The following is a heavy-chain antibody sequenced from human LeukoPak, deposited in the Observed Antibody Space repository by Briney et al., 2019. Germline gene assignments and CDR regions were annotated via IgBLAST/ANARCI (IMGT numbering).Heavy chain of an antibody. V-gene: IGHV4-59*01. CDR3: ARESRYSCGYYMDV. Sequence: SETLSLTCTVSGGSISSYYWSWIRQPPGKGLEWIGYIYYSGSTNYNPSLKSRVTISVDTSKNQFSLKLSSVTAADTAVYYCARESRYSCGYYMDVWGKGTTVTVSS. CDR2: IYYSGST. J-gene: IGHJ6*03. D-gene: IGHD5-18*01. CDR1: GGSISSYY.